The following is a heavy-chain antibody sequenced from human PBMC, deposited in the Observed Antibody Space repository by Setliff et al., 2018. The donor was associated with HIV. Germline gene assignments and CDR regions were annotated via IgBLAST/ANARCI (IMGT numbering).Heavy chain of an antibody. CDR2: IYTGGRT. D-gene: IGHD2-2*01. V-gene: IGHV4-4*07. CDR1: GGSISSYY. J-gene: IGHJ4*02. Sequence: SETLSLTCTVSGGSISSYYWSWIRQPPGKGLEWVGRIYTGGRTNYNPSLKGRVTMSVDTSKNQFSLNLSSVTAADTAVYYCARDRMPMASWVPDKWGQGTLVTVSS. CDR3: ARDRMPMASWVPDK.